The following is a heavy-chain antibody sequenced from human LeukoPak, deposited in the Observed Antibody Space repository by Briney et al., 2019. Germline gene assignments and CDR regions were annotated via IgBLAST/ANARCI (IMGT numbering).Heavy chain of an antibody. Sequence: SETLSLTCTVSGYSISSAYYWGFIRQPPGKGLEWIGEINHSGSTNYNPSLKSRVTISVDTSKNQFSLKLSSVTAADTAVYYCARGLRITIFGVVRSQYYFDYWGQGTLVTVSS. CDR1: GYSISSAYY. J-gene: IGHJ4*02. V-gene: IGHV4-38-2*02. CDR2: INHSGST. CDR3: ARGLRITIFGVVRSQYYFDY. D-gene: IGHD3-3*01.